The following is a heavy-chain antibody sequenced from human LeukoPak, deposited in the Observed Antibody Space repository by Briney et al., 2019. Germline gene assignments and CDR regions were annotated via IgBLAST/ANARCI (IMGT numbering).Heavy chain of an antibody. CDR1: GYTFTSYD. CDR3: ARAPGVLRFLEWLPADY. D-gene: IGHD3-3*01. J-gene: IGHJ4*02. CDR2: MNPNSGNT. V-gene: IGHV1-8*03. Sequence: EASVKVSCKASGYTFTSYDINWVRQATGQGLEWMGWMNPNSGNTGYAQKFQGRVTITRNTSISTAYMELSRLRSDDTAVYYCARAPGVLRFLEWLPADYWGQGTLVTVSS.